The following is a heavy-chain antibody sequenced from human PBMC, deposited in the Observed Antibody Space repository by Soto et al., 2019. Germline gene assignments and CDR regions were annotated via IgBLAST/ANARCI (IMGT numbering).Heavy chain of an antibody. V-gene: IGHV4-39*01. Sequence: KPSETLSLTCTVSGGSISSSSYYWGWIRQPPGKGLEWIGSIYYSGSTYYNPSLKSRVTISVDTSKNQFSLKLSSVTAADTAVYYCASEVGGYYYYYYGMDVWGQGTTVTVS. J-gene: IGHJ6*02. CDR1: GGSISSSSYY. CDR2: IYYSGST. D-gene: IGHD3-3*01. CDR3: ASEVGGYYYYYYGMDV.